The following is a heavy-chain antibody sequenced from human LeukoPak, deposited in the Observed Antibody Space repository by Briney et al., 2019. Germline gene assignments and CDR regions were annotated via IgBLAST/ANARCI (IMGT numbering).Heavy chain of an antibody. CDR3: ARGTAAAYYYGMDV. Sequence: GGSLRLSCAASGFTSSSYEMNWVRQAPGKGLEWVSYISSSGSTIYYADSVKGRFTISRDNAKNSLYLQMNSLRAEDTAVYYCARGTAAAYYYGMDVWGKGTTVTVSS. V-gene: IGHV3-48*03. J-gene: IGHJ6*04. CDR2: ISSSGSTI. CDR1: GFTSSSYE. D-gene: IGHD2-2*01.